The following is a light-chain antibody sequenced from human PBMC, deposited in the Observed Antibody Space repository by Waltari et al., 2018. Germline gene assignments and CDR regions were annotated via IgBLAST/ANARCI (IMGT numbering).Light chain of an antibody. V-gene: IGKV3-11*01. CDR2: DAS. J-gene: IGKJ4*01. CDR1: QTISNY. CDR3: QQRYDCPLT. Sequence: EIVLTQSPATLFLSPGERANLSCRASQTISNYLAWYQQKPGQAPRVLIYDASNRTAGIPARFSGIGYGTDFTLTISSLEPEDFAVDYCQQRYDCPLTFGGGTKVEIK.